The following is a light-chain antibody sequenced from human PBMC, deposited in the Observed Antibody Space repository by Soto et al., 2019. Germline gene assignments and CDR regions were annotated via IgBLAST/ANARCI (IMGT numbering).Light chain of an antibody. CDR2: EDN. CDR1: SSDVGSSNL. J-gene: IGLJ3*02. V-gene: IGLV2-23*01. CDR3: CSYAPISTVV. Sequence: QSALTQPASVSGSPGQSITISCTGTSSDVGSSNLVSWYQQHPGKAPKLMIYEDNKRPSGVSNRFSGSKSGNTASLTISGLQAEDEAHYYCCSYAPISTVVFGGGTKLTVL.